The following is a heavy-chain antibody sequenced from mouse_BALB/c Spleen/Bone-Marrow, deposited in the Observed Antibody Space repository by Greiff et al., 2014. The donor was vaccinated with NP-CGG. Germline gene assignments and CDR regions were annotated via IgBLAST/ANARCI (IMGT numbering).Heavy chain of an antibody. V-gene: IGHV1-4*01. J-gene: IGHJ4*01. CDR1: GYTFTRYT. Sequence: VQLQQSGAELARPGASVKMSCQASGYTFTRYTMHWEKKRPGQGLEWIGYIIPNSGYSNYNQKSKDKATLTADKSSSTAYMQLSSLTSEDSAVYYCTIRYYAMDYWGQGTSVTVSS. D-gene: IGHD1-1*01. CDR3: TIRYYAMDY. CDR2: IIPNSGYS.